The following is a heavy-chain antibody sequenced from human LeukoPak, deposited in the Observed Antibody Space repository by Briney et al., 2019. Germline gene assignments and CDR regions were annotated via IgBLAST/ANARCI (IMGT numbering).Heavy chain of an antibody. V-gene: IGHV4-34*01. CDR1: GGSFSGYY. CDR3: ATQGAVAGVVDNWFDP. D-gene: IGHD6-19*01. J-gene: IGHJ5*02. CDR2: IDHSGST. Sequence: SETLSLTCAVHGGSFSGYYWSWIRQPPGKGLEWIGEIDHSGSTNYNPSLKSRVTISIDTAKNQFSLKLSSVTAADTAMFYCATQGAVAGVVDNWFDPWGQGTLVTVSS.